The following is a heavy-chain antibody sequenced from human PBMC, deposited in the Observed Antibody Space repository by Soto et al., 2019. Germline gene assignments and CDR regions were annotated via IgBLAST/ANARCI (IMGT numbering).Heavy chain of an antibody. V-gene: IGHV3-15*01. CDR2: IKGEPDGETT. J-gene: IGHJ6*02. Sequence: GGSLRLSCTTSGLTFSNAWMSWVRQAPGQGLEGLGRIKGEPDGETTDYAAHLKGRFTISSDDAKNTVYLQMISRTTGDTDVYYYTTDRKDWLTREYYGIDIWGQGTTVTVSS. D-gene: IGHD6-19*01. CDR1: GLTFSNAW. CDR3: TTDRKDWLTREYYGIDI.